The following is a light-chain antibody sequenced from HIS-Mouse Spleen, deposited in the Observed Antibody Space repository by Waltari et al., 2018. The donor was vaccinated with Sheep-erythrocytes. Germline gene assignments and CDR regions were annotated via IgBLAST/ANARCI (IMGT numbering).Light chain of an antibody. CDR3: QQYDNLPPIT. CDR2: AAS. V-gene: IGKV1-17*01. J-gene: IGKJ5*01. CDR1: QGIRND. Sequence: DIQMTQSPSSLSASVGARVTITCRASQGIRNDLGWYQQKPGKAPKRLIYAASSLQSGVPSRFSGSGSGTEFTLTISSLQPEDFATYYCQQYDNLPPITFGQGTRLEIK.